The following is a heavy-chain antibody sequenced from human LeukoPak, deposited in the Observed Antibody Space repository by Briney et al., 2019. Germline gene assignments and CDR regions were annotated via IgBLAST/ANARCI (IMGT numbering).Heavy chain of an antibody. CDR3: ARDQRYDSSGYYYYYYGMDV. D-gene: IGHD3-22*01. J-gene: IGHJ6*02. Sequence: SETLSLTCTVSGGSISSYYWSWIRQPPGKGLEWIGYIYYSGSTNYNPSLKSRVTISVDTSKNQFSLKLSSATAADTAVYYCARDQRYDSSGYYYYYYGMDVWGQGTTVTVSS. CDR1: GGSISSYY. V-gene: IGHV4-59*01. CDR2: IYYSGST.